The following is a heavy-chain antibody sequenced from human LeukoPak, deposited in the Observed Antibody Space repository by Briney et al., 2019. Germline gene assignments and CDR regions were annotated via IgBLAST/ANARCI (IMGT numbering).Heavy chain of an antibody. V-gene: IGHV3-23*01. Sequence: PGGSLRLPCAASGFTFSSYGMSWVRQAPGKGLEWVSAISGSGGSTYYADSVKGRFTISRDNSKNTLYLQMNSLRAEDTAVYYCAKMGVAARGFWGQGTLVTVSS. CDR2: ISGSGGST. D-gene: IGHD6-6*01. CDR1: GFTFSSYG. J-gene: IGHJ4*02. CDR3: AKMGVAARGF.